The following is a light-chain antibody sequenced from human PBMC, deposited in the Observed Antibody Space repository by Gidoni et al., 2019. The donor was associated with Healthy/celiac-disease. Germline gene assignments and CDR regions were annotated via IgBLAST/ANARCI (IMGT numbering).Light chain of an antibody. CDR1: SSDVGGYNY. V-gene: IGLV2-14*01. Sequence: QSALTQPASVSGSPGQSITISCTGTSSDVGGYNYVSWYQQHPGKAPNLIIYEVSNRPSGVSNRFSGSKAGNTASLTISGLQAEDDADYYCSSYTSSSTVFGGGTKLTVL. CDR2: EVS. CDR3: SSYTSSSTV. J-gene: IGLJ2*01.